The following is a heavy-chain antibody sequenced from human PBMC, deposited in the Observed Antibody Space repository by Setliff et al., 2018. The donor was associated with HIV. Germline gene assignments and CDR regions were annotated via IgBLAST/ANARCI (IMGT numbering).Heavy chain of an antibody. J-gene: IGHJ6*02. D-gene: IGHD6-19*01. CDR1: GYSFTTYG. V-gene: IGHV1-18*01. CDR3: ARLGSGWADSYYYAMDV. Sequence: ASVKVSCKTSGYSFTTYGISWVRQAPGHGLEWMGWISPYNGHTKSAQTFQGRVTMTIDTSTNSAYMELRSLRSDDTAVYFCARLGSGWADSYYYAMDVWGQGTTVSVSS. CDR2: ISPYNGHT.